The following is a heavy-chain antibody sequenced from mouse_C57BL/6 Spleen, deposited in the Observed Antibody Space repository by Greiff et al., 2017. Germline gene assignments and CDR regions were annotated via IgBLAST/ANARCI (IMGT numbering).Heavy chain of an antibody. Sequence: QVQLQQSGPELVKPGASVKISCKASGYAFSSSWMNWVKQRPGKGLEWIGRIYPGDGDTNYNGKFKGKATLTADKSSSTAYMQLSSLTSEDSAVYFCARASYYYGSRCAYWGQGTLVTVSA. CDR3: ARASYYYGSRCAY. J-gene: IGHJ3*01. CDR2: IYPGDGDT. CDR1: GYAFSSSW. V-gene: IGHV1-82*01. D-gene: IGHD1-1*01.